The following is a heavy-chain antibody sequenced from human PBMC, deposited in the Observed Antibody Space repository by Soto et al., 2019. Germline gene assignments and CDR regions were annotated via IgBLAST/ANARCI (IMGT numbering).Heavy chain of an antibody. J-gene: IGHJ4*02. D-gene: IGHD1-20*01. CDR2: TSYDGSNK. CDR3: AREVPGITGNPGNFDY. Sequence: GGSLRLSCAASGFTFSSYAMHWVRQAPGKGLEWVAVTSYDGSNKYYADSVKGRFTISRDNSKNTLYLQMNSLRAEDTAVYYCAREVPGITGNPGNFDYWGQGTLVTVSS. CDR1: GFTFSSYA. V-gene: IGHV3-30-3*01.